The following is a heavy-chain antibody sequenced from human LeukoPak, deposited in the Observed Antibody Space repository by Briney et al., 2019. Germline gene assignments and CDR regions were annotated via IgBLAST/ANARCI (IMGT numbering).Heavy chain of an antibody. Sequence: PSETLFLTCTVSGGSVSSGSNYWSWIRQPPGKGLEWIGYIYYSGTTNYNPSLKSRVTISVATSKNQFFLKLSSVTAADTAVYYCAGLDPRWLQSDYWGQGTLVTVSS. J-gene: IGHJ4*02. V-gene: IGHV4-61*01. CDR2: IYYSGTT. CDR1: GGSVSSGSNY. CDR3: AGLDPRWLQSDY. D-gene: IGHD5-24*01.